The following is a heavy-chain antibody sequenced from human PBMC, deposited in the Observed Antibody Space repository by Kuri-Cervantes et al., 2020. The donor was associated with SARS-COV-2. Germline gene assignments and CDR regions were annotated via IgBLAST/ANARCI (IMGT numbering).Heavy chain of an antibody. D-gene: IGHD5-18*01. CDR2: IKQRGNEK. Sequence: GESLKISCAASGFIFSSYWMSWVRQVPGKGLEWVANIKQRGNEKYYVDSVKGRLTISRGNAQNSLYLEMNSLRGEDTAVYYCARESRYVYGEFDFWGQGTLVTVSS. J-gene: IGHJ4*02. CDR3: ARESRYVYGEFDF. V-gene: IGHV3-7*03. CDR1: GFIFSSYW.